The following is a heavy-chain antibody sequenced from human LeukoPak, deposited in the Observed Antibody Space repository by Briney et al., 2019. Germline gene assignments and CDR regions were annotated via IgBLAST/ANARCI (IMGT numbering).Heavy chain of an antibody. CDR2: INPNSGGT. V-gene: IGHV1-2*02. CDR3: ARDRTRTGYSSGWYHDY. D-gene: IGHD6-19*01. J-gene: IGHJ4*02. CDR1: GYTFTGYY. Sequence: ASVTVSCKASGYTFTGYYMHWVRQAPGQGLEWMGWINPNSGGTNYAQKFQGRVTMTRDTSISTAYMELSRLRSDDTAVYYCARDRTRTGYSSGWYHDYWGQGTLATVSS.